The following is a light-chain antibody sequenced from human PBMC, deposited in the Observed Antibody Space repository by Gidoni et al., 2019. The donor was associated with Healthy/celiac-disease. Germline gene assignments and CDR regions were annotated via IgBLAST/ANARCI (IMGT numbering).Light chain of an antibody. CDR3: QSADSSGTYRV. J-gene: IGLJ1*01. CDR2: KDS. V-gene: IGLV3-25*03. Sequence: SYELTQQHSVSVSPGQTARITCSGDALPKQYAYWYQQKPGQAPVLVIYKDSERPSGIPERFSGSSSGTTVTLTISGVQAEDEADYYCQSADSSGTYRVFGTGTKVTVL. CDR1: ALPKQY.